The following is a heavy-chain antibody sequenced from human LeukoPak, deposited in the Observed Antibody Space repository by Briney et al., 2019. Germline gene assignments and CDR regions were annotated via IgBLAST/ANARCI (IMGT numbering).Heavy chain of an antibody. CDR2: VSSSGSTI. Sequence: PGGALRLSCEASGFSGFSFSDYWMSWIRQAPGKGLEWVSYVSSSGSTIYYADSVKGRFTISRDNAKNSLYLQMNSLRAEDTAVYYCARDSSGWYRFDPWGQGTLVTVSS. CDR3: ARDSSGWYRFDP. D-gene: IGHD6-19*01. V-gene: IGHV3-11*01. J-gene: IGHJ5*02. CDR1: GFSGFSFSDYW.